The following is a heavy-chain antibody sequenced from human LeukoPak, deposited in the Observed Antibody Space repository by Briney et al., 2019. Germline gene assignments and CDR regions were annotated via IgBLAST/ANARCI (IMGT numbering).Heavy chain of an antibody. D-gene: IGHD3-22*01. CDR2: INTSGNT. CDR3: ARLPVVITPGAFDI. V-gene: IGHV4-61*02. J-gene: IGHJ3*02. CDR1: GASINSGLYY. Sequence: PSETLSLTCTVSGASINSGLYYWNWIRQPAGTGLEWIGRINTSGNTNYNPSLKSRVTISVDTSKNQFSLKLSSVTAADTAVYYCARLPVVITPGAFDIWGQGTMVTVSS.